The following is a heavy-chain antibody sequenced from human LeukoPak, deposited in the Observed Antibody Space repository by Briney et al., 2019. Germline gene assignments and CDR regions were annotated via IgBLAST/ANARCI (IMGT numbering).Heavy chain of an antibody. V-gene: IGHV4-39*07. CDR3: ARGFYGSGSLHDYYYYGMDV. CDR2: IYYSGST. J-gene: IGHJ6*02. D-gene: IGHD3-10*01. CDR1: GGSISSSSYY. Sequence: SETLSLTCTVSGGSISSSSYYWGWIRQPPGKGLEWIGSIYYSGSTYYNPSLKSRVTISVDTSKNQFSLKLSSVTAADTAVYYCARGFYGSGSLHDYYYYGMDVWGQGTTVTVSS.